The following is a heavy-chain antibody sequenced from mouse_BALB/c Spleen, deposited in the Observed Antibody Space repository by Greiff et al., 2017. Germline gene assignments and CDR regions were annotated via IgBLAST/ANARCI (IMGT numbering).Heavy chain of an antibody. V-gene: IGHV5-17*02. D-gene: IGHD4-1*01. Sequence: EVQGVESGGGLVQPGGSRKLSCAASGFTFSSFGMHWVRQAPEKGLEWVAYISSGSSTIYYADTVKGRFTISRDNPKNTLFLQMTSLRSEDTAMYYCARSPLGYYYAMDYWGQGTSVTVSS. CDR2: ISSGSSTI. J-gene: IGHJ4*01. CDR3: ARSPLGYYYAMDY. CDR1: GFTFSSFG.